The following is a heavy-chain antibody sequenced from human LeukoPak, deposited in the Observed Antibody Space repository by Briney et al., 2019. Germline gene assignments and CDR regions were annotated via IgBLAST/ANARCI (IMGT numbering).Heavy chain of an antibody. Sequence: GGSLRLSCAASGFTFSGYWMTWVRQAPGKGLEWVATIKQDGSDTYYVDSVKGRFTISRDNAKNSLFLQMNSLRAEDTALYYCARERRGYNYGYSDYWGQGTLVTVSS. J-gene: IGHJ4*02. CDR3: ARERRGYNYGYSDY. V-gene: IGHV3-7*01. D-gene: IGHD5-18*01. CDR2: IKQDGSDT. CDR1: GFTFSGYW.